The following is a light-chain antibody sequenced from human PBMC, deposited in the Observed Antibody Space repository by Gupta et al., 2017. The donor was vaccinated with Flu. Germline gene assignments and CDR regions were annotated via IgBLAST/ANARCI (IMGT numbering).Light chain of an antibody. CDR3: QQKNSFPFT. J-gene: IGKJ4*01. CDR2: GAS. Sequence: DLQMTQSPYSVYASVGDRVTITCRASQGISRWLVWYQQKPGKAPKLLIQGASTVKSGVPARFSGSGSGTDFTLTINGRQPEDFATYYCQQKNSFPFTFGGGTKVEIK. CDR1: QGISRW. V-gene: IGKV1-12*01.